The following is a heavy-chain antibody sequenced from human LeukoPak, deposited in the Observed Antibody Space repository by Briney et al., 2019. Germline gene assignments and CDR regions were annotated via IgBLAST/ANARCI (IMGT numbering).Heavy chain of an antibody. D-gene: IGHD1-1*01. V-gene: IGHV3-53*01. CDR2: IYSGGNT. Sequence: GGSLRLSCAASGFTVSSNYMSWVRQAPGKGLEWVSVIYSGGNTYYADSVKGRFTISRDNSKNTLYPQMNSLRAEDTAVYYCATTGKTGTVDYWGQGTLVTVSS. CDR1: GFTVSSNY. J-gene: IGHJ4*02. CDR3: ATTGKTGTVDY.